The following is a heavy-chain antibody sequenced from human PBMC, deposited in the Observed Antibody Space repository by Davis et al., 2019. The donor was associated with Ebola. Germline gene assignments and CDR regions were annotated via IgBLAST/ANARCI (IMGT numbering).Heavy chain of an antibody. CDR3: AKDTSNIWFDI. CDR1: GFIFSSYV. Sequence: GESLKISCAASGFIFSSYVMSWVRPAPGKGLEWVSTLGTSADTYYADSVKGRFTISRDNSKNTLYLQINGLRVEDTAIYYCAKDTSNIWFDIWGQGTNVSVSS. D-gene: IGHD1-26*01. CDR2: LGTSADT. J-gene: IGHJ3*02. V-gene: IGHV3-23*01.